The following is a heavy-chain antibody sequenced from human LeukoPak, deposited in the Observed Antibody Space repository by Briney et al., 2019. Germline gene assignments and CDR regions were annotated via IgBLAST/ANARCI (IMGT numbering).Heavy chain of an antibody. V-gene: IGHV3-23*01. CDR1: GFTFSSYA. D-gene: IGHD3-10*01. CDR2: ISGNSGSDT. Sequence: GGSLRLSCAASGFTFSSYAMGWVRQAPGKGLEWFSAISGNSGSDTYYADSVKGRFTISRDNSKNTLYLQMNSLTAEDTAIYYGAKRAPIGKGSYGGYYFHYWGQGTLVTVSS. J-gene: IGHJ4*02. CDR3: AKRAPIGKGSYGGYYFHY.